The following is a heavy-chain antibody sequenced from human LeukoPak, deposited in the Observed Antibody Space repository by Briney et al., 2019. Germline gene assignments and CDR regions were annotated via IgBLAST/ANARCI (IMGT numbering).Heavy chain of an antibody. V-gene: IGHV4-59*01. D-gene: IGHD6-19*01. Sequence: PSETLSLTCTVSGGSISSYYWSWIRQPPGKGLEWIGYIYYSGSTNYNPSLKSRVTISVDTSKNQFSPKLSSVTAADTAVYYCARAGWYSPPYYYYGMDVWGQGTTVTVSS. CDR3: ARAGWYSPPYYYYGMDV. J-gene: IGHJ6*02. CDR2: IYYSGST. CDR1: GGSISSYY.